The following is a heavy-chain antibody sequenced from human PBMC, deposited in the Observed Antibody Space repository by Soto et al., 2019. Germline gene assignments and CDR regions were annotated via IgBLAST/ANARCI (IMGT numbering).Heavy chain of an antibody. CDR2: ISGSGGST. CDR1: GFTFSSYA. J-gene: IGHJ4*02. Sequence: PGGSLRLSCAASGFTFSSYAMSWVRQAPGKGLEWVSAISGSGGSTYYADSVKGRFTISRDNSKNTLYLQMNSLRAEDTAVYYCAKSHLDELERRGGPFDYWGQGTLVTVSS. V-gene: IGHV3-23*01. D-gene: IGHD1-1*01. CDR3: AKSHLDELERRGGPFDY.